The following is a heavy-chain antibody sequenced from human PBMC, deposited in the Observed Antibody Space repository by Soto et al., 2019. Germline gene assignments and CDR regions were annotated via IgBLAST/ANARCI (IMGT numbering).Heavy chain of an antibody. Sequence: EVQLVQSGAEVKKPGESLKISCKASGYSFTSYWIGWVRQISGKGLEWMGITYPENSQTLYSPSFQGQVTISVDKSISTVYLQWSSLKDSDTATYYCARRRFFDTLLDPWGQGTLVTVSS. V-gene: IGHV5-51*03. CDR2: TYPENSQT. D-gene: IGHD3-9*01. J-gene: IGHJ5*02. CDR3: ARRRFFDTLLDP. CDR1: GYSFTSYW.